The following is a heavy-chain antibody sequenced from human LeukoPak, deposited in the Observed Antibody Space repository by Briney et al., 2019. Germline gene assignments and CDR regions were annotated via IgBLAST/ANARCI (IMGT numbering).Heavy chain of an antibody. Sequence: GGSLRLSCAASGFTFSSYAMSWVRQAPGKGLEWVSAISGSGGSTYYADSVKGRFTISGDNSKNTLYLQMNSLRAEDTAVYYCARLRYFDWLLFFDYWGQGTLVTVSS. CDR1: GFTFSSYA. CDR3: ARLRYFDWLLFFDY. J-gene: IGHJ4*02. D-gene: IGHD3-9*01. V-gene: IGHV3-23*01. CDR2: ISGSGGST.